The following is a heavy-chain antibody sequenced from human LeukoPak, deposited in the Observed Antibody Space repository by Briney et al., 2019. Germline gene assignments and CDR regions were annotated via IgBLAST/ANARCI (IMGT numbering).Heavy chain of an antibody. CDR3: VKGRVRILTGYYISLLDY. Sequence: GGSLRLSCSASGFTFSSYAMHWVREAPGKGLEYVSAISSNGGSTYYADSVKGRFTISRDNSKNTLYLQMSSLRAEDTAVYYCVKGRVRILTGYYISLLDYWGQGTLVTVSS. D-gene: IGHD3-9*01. V-gene: IGHV3-64D*06. CDR2: ISSNGGST. CDR1: GFTFSSYA. J-gene: IGHJ4*02.